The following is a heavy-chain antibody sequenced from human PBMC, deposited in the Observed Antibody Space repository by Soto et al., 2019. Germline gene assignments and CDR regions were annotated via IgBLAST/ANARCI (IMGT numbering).Heavy chain of an antibody. CDR1: AVSMNTGDYY. Sequence: SETLSLTCTFHAVSMNTGDYYCSWIRQLPWLGLEWIGYVSYNGRSYYNPSLKSRLTISVDTSENQFSLKLTAVTAADTAVYYCARVRTWNRRFSSRPTLYYFDYWGQGTLVTV. CDR2: VSYNGRS. V-gene: IGHV4-31*03. J-gene: IGHJ4*02. CDR3: ARVRTWNRRFSSRPTLYYFDY. D-gene: IGHD6-13*01.